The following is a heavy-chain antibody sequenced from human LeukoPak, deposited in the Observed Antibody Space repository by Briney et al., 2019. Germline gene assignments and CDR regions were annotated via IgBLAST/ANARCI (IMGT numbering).Heavy chain of an antibody. Sequence: GASVKVSCKASGYTFTTYAMNWVRQAPGQGLEWMGWINPNSGGTNYAQKFQGRVTMTRDTSISTAYMELSRLRSDDTAVYYCARDNSSTNFDYWGQGTLVTVSS. J-gene: IGHJ4*02. CDR2: INPNSGGT. D-gene: IGHD6-13*01. CDR3: ARDNSSTNFDY. CDR1: GYTFTTYA. V-gene: IGHV1-2*02.